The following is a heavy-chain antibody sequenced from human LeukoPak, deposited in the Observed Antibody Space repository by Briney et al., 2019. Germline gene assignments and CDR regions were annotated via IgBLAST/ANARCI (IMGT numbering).Heavy chain of an antibody. CDR3: ARDPGSPRGYFDL. D-gene: IGHD2-15*01. V-gene: IGHV4-30-2*01. J-gene: IGHJ2*01. CDR2: IYHSGST. CDR1: GGSMSSVSYS. Sequence: SQTLSLTCTVSGGSMSSVSYSWSWIRQQPGKGLEWIGYIYHSGSTYYNPSLKSRVTISVDRSKKQFSLKLSSVTAADTAVYYCARDPGSPRGYFDLWGRGTLVTVSS.